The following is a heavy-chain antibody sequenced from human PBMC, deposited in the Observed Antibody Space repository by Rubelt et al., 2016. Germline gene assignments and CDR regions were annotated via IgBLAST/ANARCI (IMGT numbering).Heavy chain of an antibody. CDR2: LYYSGST. CDR1: GGSITISTYY. Sequence: QLQLQESGPGLVKPSETLSLTCTVSGGSITISTYYWGWVRQSPGKGLEWIGGLYYSGSTYFNPSLRSRVTVSLDASTNQFSLKLISVTAADTAVYYCVAEGFNYHGMDVWGQGTTVTVAS. J-gene: IGHJ6*02. CDR3: VAEGFNYHGMDV. V-gene: IGHV4-39*07.